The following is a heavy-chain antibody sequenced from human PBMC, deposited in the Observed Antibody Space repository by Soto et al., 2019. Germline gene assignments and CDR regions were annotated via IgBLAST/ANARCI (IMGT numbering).Heavy chain of an antibody. D-gene: IGHD6-19*01. CDR3: ARRSSDWYFDY. CDR2: ISGSGGST. CDR1: GFTFSSYA. V-gene: IGHV3-23*01. J-gene: IGHJ4*02. Sequence: EVQLLESGGGLVQPGGSLRLSCAASGFTFSSYAMNWVRQAPGKGLEWVSVISGSGGSTYYADSVKGRFTISRDNSKNTLYLQMSSLQAEDTAVYYCARRSSDWYFDYWGQGTLVTVSS.